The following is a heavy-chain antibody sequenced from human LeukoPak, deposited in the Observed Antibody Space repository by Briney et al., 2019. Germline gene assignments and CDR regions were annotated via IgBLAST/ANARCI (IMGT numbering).Heavy chain of an antibody. V-gene: IGHV4-61*02. CDR2: IYTSGST. CDR3: ARQIRFLEWLG. CDR1: GGSISSGSYY. J-gene: IGHJ4*02. D-gene: IGHD3-3*01. Sequence: SETLSLTCTVSGGSISSGSYYWSWIRQPAGKGLEWIGRIYTSGSTNYNPSLKSRVTISVDTSKDQFSLKLSSVTAADTAVYYCARQIRFLEWLGWGQGTLVTVSS.